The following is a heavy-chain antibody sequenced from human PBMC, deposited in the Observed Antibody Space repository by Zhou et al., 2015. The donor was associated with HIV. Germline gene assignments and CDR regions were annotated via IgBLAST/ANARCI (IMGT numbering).Heavy chain of an antibody. D-gene: IGHD4-11*01. CDR1: GGTFSSYA. CDR2: IIPIFGTA. J-gene: IGHJ6*03. Sequence: QVQLVQSGAEVKKPGSSVKVSCKASGGTFSSYAISWVRQAPGQGLEWMGGIIPIFGTANYAQKFQGRVTITADESTSTAYMELSSLRSEDTAVYYCARGDPDLYSNPYYYYMDVWGKGTTVTVSS. V-gene: IGHV1-69*01. CDR3: ARGDPDLYSNPYYYYMDV.